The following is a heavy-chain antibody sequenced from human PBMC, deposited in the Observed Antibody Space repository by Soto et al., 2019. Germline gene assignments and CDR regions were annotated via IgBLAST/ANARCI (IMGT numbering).Heavy chain of an antibody. Sequence: QVQLQESGPGLVKPSQTLSLICTVSGGSINSGGYYWSWIRQHPGKGLEWIGYIYYSGSTYYNPFLSSRVTISAGASESKFPRQLSAVTAADTAVYFCARGYRQSGYSSSWVFDSWGQGTLVNVSS. CDR1: GGSINSGGYY. CDR2: IYYSGST. V-gene: IGHV4-31*03. D-gene: IGHD6-13*01. CDR3: ARGYRQSGYSSSWVFDS. J-gene: IGHJ4*02.